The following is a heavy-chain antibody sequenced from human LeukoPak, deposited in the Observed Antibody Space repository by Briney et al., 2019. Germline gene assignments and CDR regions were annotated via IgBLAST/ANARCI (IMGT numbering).Heavy chain of an antibody. J-gene: IGHJ3*02. CDR1: GFTVSSNY. V-gene: IGHV3-66*01. D-gene: IGHD3-16*01. CDR2: IYSGGGT. Sequence: GGSLRLSCAASGFTVSSNYMSWVRQAPGKGLEWVYVIYSGGGTYYADAVKGRFTISRNNSKNTLYLQMNSLRAGDTALYYCARDHYVDDFDIWGKGTMVTV. CDR3: ARDHYVDDFDI.